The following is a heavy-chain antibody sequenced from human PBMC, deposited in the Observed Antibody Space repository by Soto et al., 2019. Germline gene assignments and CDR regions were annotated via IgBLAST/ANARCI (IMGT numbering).Heavy chain of an antibody. CDR3: ARYLGNTLLVVVRGFYL. D-gene: IGHD3-22*01. Sequence: QVQLVQSGAEVKKPGASVKVSCKASGYTFTGYYMHWVRHAPGQGLEWMGWSNPNSGDTNYAQKFQDRVTMSRDTSISTVYIELTRLTSYDTAVYFCARYLGNTLLVVVRGFYLCGRCTLVTVFS. V-gene: IGHV1-2*02. J-gene: IGHJ2*01. CDR1: GYTFTGYY. CDR2: SNPNSGDT.